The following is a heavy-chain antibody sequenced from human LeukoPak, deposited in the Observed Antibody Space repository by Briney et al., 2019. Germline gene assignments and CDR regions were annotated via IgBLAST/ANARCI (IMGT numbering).Heavy chain of an antibody. D-gene: IGHD5-24*01. Sequence: SVKVSCKTPGGTFSNYVVTWVRQAPGQGLEWMGRIIPRFGTANYAQKFQDRVTITTDESTSTAYMELSSLRSEDTAVYYCARNRDGYNYNWFDPWGQGTLATVSS. J-gene: IGHJ5*02. CDR3: ARNRDGYNYNWFDP. CDR2: IIPRFGTA. CDR1: GGTFSNYV. V-gene: IGHV1-69*05.